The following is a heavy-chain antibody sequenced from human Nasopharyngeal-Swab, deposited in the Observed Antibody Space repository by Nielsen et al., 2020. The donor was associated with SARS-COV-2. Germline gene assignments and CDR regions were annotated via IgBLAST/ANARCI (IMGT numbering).Heavy chain of an antibody. V-gene: IGHV4-4*02. Sequence: WIRQPPGKGLEWIGEIYHSGSTNYNPSLKSRATISVDKSKKQFSLKLSSVSAADTAVYYCARGRHDILTGWWSYGFDIWGQGTMVTVSS. CDR2: IYHSGST. J-gene: IGHJ3*02. D-gene: IGHD3-9*01. CDR3: ARGRHDILTGWWSYGFDI.